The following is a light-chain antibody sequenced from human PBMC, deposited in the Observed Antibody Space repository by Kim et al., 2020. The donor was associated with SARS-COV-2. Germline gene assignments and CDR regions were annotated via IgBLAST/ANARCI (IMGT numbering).Light chain of an antibody. CDR3: HQYSSAPYT. V-gene: IGKV4-1*01. J-gene: IGKJ2*01. CDR2: WSS. Sequence: DIVMTQSPDSLAVSLGERATINCMSSQSVLHSPTSKNYLGWYQQKSGQPPKLLIYWSSTRESGVPDRFSGSGSGTDFTLIINSLQAEDVAVYYCHQYSSAPYTFGQGTKLEI. CDR1: QSVLHSPTSKNY.